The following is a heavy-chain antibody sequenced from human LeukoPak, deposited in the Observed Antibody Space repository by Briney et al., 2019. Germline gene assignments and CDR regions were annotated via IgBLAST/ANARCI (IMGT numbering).Heavy chain of an antibody. Sequence: GYIYYSGSIYYNPPLKSRVTMSVDTSKNQFSLKLSSVTAVDTAVYYCARVPRGGSENDAFDIWGQGTMVTVSS. CDR2: IYYSGSI. D-gene: IGHD2-15*01. CDR3: ARVPRGGSENDAFDI. J-gene: IGHJ3*02. V-gene: IGHV4-28*02.